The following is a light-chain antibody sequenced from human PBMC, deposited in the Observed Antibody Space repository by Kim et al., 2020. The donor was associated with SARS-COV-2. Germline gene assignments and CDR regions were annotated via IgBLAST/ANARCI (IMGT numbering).Light chain of an antibody. Sequence: SAEQAASIIDPGDKLGDSNAGGYQQKPGQSPVVVIYQESKGASGIPERFSGYSTGNTATLTSSGNQAMDEDDYYCQAWDSSTGVFGGGTQLTVL. J-gene: IGLJ2*01. CDR1: KLGDSN. V-gene: IGLV3-1*01. CDR2: QES. CDR3: QAWDSSTGV.